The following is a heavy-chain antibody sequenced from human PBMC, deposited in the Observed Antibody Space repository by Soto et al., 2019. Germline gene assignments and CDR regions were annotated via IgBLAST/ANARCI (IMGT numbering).Heavy chain of an antibody. D-gene: IGHD3-9*01. CDR1: GSSLSNARMG. J-gene: IGHJ4*02. CDR3: ARKGPEDWPLDY. CDR2: IFSNDEK. V-gene: IGHV2-26*01. Sequence: GSGPTLVNPTETLTLTCTVSGSSLSNARMGVSWIRQPPGKALEWLAHIFSNDEKSYSTSLKSRLTISKDTSKSQVVLTMTNMDPVDTATYYCARKGPEDWPLDYWGQGTLVTVSS.